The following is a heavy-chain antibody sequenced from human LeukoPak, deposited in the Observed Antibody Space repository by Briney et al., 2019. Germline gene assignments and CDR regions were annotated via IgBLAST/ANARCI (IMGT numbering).Heavy chain of an antibody. CDR2: ISGSGGST. J-gene: IGHJ4*02. CDR1: GFTFSSYA. D-gene: IGHD3-22*01. V-gene: IGHV3-23*01. CDR3: AKWYDSSGYYYPFDY. Sequence: PGGSLRLSCAASGFTFSSYAMSWVRQAPGKGREWVSAISGSGGSTYYADSVKSRFTISRDNSKTTLYLQMNSLRAEDTAVYYCAKWYDSSGYYYPFDYWGQGTLVTVSS.